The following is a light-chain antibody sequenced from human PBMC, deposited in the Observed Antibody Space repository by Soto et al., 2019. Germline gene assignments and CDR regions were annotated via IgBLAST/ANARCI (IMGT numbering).Light chain of an antibody. J-gene: IGKJ3*01. CDR3: HQYKSGPRCT. CDR2: GAS. V-gene: IGKV3-15*01. CDR1: QSVNLT. Sequence: EIMMTKSPGTLSVSPGEGATLACTASQSVNLTLALYQHKPGHPPRLLLYGASTRATGIPVRFRGSGSGTEFTLTISSLHSEDSAVYYCHQYKSGPRCTFGPGTKLEIK.